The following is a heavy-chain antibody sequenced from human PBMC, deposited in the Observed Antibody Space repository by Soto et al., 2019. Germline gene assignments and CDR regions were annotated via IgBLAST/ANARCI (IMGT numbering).Heavy chain of an antibody. V-gene: IGHV4-39*01. D-gene: IGHD1-26*01. CDR1: GGSISSSSYY. CDR3: ARHSWELQSPFDY. Sequence: QLQLQESGPGLVKPSETLSLTCTVSGGSISSSSYYWGWIRQPPGKGLEWIGSIYYSGSTYYNPSLKSRVTISVDTSKNQFSLKLSSVTAADTAVYYCARHSWELQSPFDYWGQGTLVTVSS. J-gene: IGHJ4*02. CDR2: IYYSGST.